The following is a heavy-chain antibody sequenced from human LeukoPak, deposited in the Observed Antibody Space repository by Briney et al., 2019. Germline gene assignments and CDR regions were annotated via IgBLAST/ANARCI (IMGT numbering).Heavy chain of an antibody. CDR2: INPNSGDT. D-gene: IGHD1-26*01. CDR3: ARDLPGDSGSYWLKY. CDR1: GGTFSSYA. Sequence: ASVKVSCKASGGTFSSYAISWVRQAPGQGLELMGWINPNSGDTHYVQKFQGRVTMTRDTSISTAYMELSRLRSDDTAVYYCARDLPGDSGSYWLKYWGQGTLATVSS. J-gene: IGHJ4*02. V-gene: IGHV1-2*02.